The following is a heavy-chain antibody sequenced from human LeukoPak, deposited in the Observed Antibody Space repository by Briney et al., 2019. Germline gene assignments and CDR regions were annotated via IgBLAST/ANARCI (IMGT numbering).Heavy chain of an antibody. V-gene: IGHV1-46*01. J-gene: IGHJ4*02. CDR3: ARSIVGATYFDY. Sequence: ASVKVSCKASGYTFTSYYMHWVRQAPGQGLEWMGIINPSGGSTSYAQKFQGRVTMTRDMSTSTVYMELSSLRSEDTAVYCCARSIVGATYFDYWGQGTLVTVSS. CDR2: INPSGGST. D-gene: IGHD1-26*01. CDR1: GYTFTSYY.